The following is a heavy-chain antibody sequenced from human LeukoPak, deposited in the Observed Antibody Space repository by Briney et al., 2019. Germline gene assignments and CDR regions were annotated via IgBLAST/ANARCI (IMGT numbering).Heavy chain of an antibody. CDR1: GFTFSSYS. CDR3: ARAPPPSGYYDSSGYSDYFDY. CDR2: ISSSSTI. V-gene: IGHV3-48*01. D-gene: IGHD3-22*01. Sequence: GGSLRLSCAASGFTFSSYSMNWVRQAPGKGLEWVSYISSSSTIYYADSVKGRFTISRDNAKNSLYLQMNSLRAEDTAVYYCARAPPPSGYYDSSGYSDYFDYWGQGTLVTVPS. J-gene: IGHJ4*02.